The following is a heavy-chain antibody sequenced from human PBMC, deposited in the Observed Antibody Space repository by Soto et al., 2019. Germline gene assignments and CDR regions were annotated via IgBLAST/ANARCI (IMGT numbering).Heavy chain of an antibody. CDR2: INHSGST. V-gene: IGHV4-34*01. CDR1: AGSFSGHY. J-gene: IGHJ4*02. D-gene: IGHD6-19*01. CDR3: ARLRRVDISGWCFDY. Sequence: SETLSLTCVVYAGSFSGHYWSWIRQPPGKGLEWIGEINHSGSTNYNPSLKSRVTISVDTSKNQLSLELSSVTAADTAVYYCARLRRVDISGWCFDYWGQGALVTVSS.